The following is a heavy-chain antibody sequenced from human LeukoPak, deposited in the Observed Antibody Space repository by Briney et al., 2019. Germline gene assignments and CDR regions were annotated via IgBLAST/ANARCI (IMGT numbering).Heavy chain of an antibody. J-gene: IGHJ6*03. CDR3: ARDVRLGGGIAAAGTVHYYYYMDV. V-gene: IGHV6-1*01. D-gene: IGHD6-13*01. Sequence: SQTLSLTCAISGDSVSSNSAAWNWIRQSPSRGLEWLGGTYYRSKWYNDYAVSVKSRITINPDTSKNQFSLQLNSVTPEDTAVYYCARDVRLGGGIAAAGTVHYYYYMDVWGKGTTVTISS. CDR1: GDSVSSNSAA. CDR2: TYYRSKWYN.